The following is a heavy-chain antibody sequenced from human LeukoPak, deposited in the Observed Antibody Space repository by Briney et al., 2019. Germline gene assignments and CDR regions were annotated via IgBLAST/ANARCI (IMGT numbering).Heavy chain of an antibody. V-gene: IGHV3-23*01. CDR3: AKDRYGSGRNDAFDI. CDR2: LSGGGGSS. Sequence: PGGSLRLSCAASGFTFSSYAMSWVRQAPGKGLEWVSALSGGGGSSYSADSVRGRFTISRDNSKNTLYLQMNSLRAEDTAVYYCAKDRYGSGRNDAFDIWGQGTMVTVSS. J-gene: IGHJ3*02. D-gene: IGHD3-10*01. CDR1: GFTFSSYA.